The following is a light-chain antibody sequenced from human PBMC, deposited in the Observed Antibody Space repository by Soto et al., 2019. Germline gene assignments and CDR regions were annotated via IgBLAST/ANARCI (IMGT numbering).Light chain of an antibody. Sequence: QSALTQPASVSGCPGQSITISCTGTSSDVGGYNYVSWYQQHPGKAPKLMIYDVSNRPSGVSNRFSGSKSGNTASLTISGFQAEDEADYYCSSYTSSRTHVVFGGGTKLTVL. J-gene: IGLJ2*01. CDR1: SSDVGGYNY. CDR3: SSYTSSRTHVV. V-gene: IGLV2-14*01. CDR2: DVS.